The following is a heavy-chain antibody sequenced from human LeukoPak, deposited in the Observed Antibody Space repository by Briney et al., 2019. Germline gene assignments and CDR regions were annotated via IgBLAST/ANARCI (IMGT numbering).Heavy chain of an antibody. J-gene: IGHJ6*03. Sequence: PETLSLTCAVSGYSISSGYYWGWIRQPPGKGLEWIGSIYHSGSTYYNPSLKSRVTISVDTSKNQFSLKLSSVTAADTAVYYCARQTSPTYYYYMDVGGKGTTVTVSS. CDR3: ARQTSPTYYYYMDV. CDR1: GYSISSGYY. CDR2: IYHSGST. V-gene: IGHV4-38-2*01. D-gene: IGHD4-11*01.